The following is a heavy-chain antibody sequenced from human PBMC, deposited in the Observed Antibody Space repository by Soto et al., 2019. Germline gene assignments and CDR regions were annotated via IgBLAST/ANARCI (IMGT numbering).Heavy chain of an antibody. Sequence: QGQLVQSGAEVKKPGASVKVSCKASGYTFTSHDINWVRQAAGQGREWMGWMNPDSGDAGFAQKFQGRVTLTRNTSVTTAYMEMNSLRSEDTAVYYCTRGTENEYWLTAYAFDIWGQGTMVTVSS. CDR1: GYTFTSHD. CDR2: MNPDSGDA. D-gene: IGHD3-9*01. V-gene: IGHV1-8*01. CDR3: TRGTENEYWLTAYAFDI. J-gene: IGHJ3*02.